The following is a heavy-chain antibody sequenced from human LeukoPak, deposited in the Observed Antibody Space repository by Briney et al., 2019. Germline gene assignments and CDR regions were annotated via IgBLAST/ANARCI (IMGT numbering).Heavy chain of an antibody. CDR3: ASSKTSCSSTSCYDPFDY. J-gene: IGHJ4*02. V-gene: IGHV1-18*01. Sequence: ASVKVSCKASGYTFTSHGISWVRQAPGRGLEWMAWISAHNGNTNYAQNLRDRVTLTTDTSTSTVYMELRSLRSDDTAVYYCASSKTSCSSTSCYDPFDYWGQGTLVTVSS. CDR1: GYTFTSHG. CDR2: ISAHNGNT. D-gene: IGHD2-2*01.